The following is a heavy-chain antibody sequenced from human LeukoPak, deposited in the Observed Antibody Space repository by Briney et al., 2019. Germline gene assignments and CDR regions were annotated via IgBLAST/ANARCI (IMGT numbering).Heavy chain of an antibody. J-gene: IGHJ4*02. CDR3: ARDSHLEFAYFQGADY. Sequence: ASVKVSCKASGYTFTSYYIHWVRQAPGQGLEWMGVINPSGGSTSYAQKFQGRVTMTRDTSTSTVYMELSSLRSEDTAVYYCARDSHLEFAYFQGADYWGQGTLVTVSS. CDR1: GYTFTSYY. V-gene: IGHV1-46*01. D-gene: IGHD3-10*01. CDR2: INPSGGST.